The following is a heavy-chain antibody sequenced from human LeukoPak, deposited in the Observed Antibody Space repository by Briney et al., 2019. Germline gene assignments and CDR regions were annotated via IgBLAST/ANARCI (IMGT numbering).Heavy chain of an antibody. J-gene: IGHJ4*02. Sequence: GGSLRLSCAASGFTFNSYATSWVRQAPGKGLEWVSSISSRSHIYYADSLKGRFTISRDNAKNSLYLQMNSLRAEDTAVYYCARDLKHVGATGNKALDYWGQGTLVTVSS. CDR1: GFTFNSYA. CDR3: ARDLKHVGATGNKALDY. CDR2: ISSRSHI. V-gene: IGHV3-69-1*01. D-gene: IGHD1-26*01.